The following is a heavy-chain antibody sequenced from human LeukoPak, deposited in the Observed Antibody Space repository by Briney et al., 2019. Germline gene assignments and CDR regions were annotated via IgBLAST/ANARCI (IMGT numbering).Heavy chain of an antibody. V-gene: IGHV3-48*03. CDR2: ISSSGSTI. CDR3: ARDQRCSGGSCYNWSDP. D-gene: IGHD2-15*01. Sequence: PGGSLRLSCAASGFTFSSYEMNWVRQAPGKGLEWVSYISSSGSTIYYADSVKGRFTISRDNAKNSLYLQMNSLRAEDTAVYYCARDQRCSGGSCYNWSDPWGQGTLVTVSS. J-gene: IGHJ5*02. CDR1: GFTFSSYE.